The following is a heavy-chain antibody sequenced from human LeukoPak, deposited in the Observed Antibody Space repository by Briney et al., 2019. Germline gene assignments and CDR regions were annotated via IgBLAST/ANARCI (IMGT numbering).Heavy chain of an antibody. CDR3: ARAKLGRTKYSSSLIDI. Sequence: GGPLRLSCAASGFTFSSYEMNWVRQAPGKGLEWVSYISSSGSTIYYADSVKGRFTISRDNAKNSLYLQMNSLRAEDTAVYYCARAKLGRTKYSSSLIDIWGQGTMVTVSS. V-gene: IGHV3-48*03. CDR1: GFTFSSYE. D-gene: IGHD6-13*01. J-gene: IGHJ3*02. CDR2: ISSSGSTI.